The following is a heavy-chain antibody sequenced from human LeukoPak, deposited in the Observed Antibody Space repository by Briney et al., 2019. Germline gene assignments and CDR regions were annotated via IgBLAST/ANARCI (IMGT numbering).Heavy chain of an antibody. CDR3: AKDSCCGGICYSSGNDAFDI. Sequence: PGGSLRLSCAASGFTFNNYAMSWVRQAPGKGLQWVSVISGSGDTTYYADSVKGRVTITRDNSRNTLYLQMSSLRAEDTAVYFCAKDSCCGGICYSSGNDAFDIWGQGTMVTVSS. J-gene: IGHJ3*02. V-gene: IGHV3-23*01. CDR2: ISGSGDTT. CDR1: GFTFNNYA. D-gene: IGHD2-15*01.